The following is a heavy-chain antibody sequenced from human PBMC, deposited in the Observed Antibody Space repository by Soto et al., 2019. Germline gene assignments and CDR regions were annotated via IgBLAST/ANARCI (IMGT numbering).Heavy chain of an antibody. J-gene: IGHJ4*01. D-gene: IGHD2-2*01. CDR2: INPSGGST. V-gene: IGHV1-46*03. Sequence: GASVKVSCKASGYSFASYYMHWVRQAPGQGLEWMGIINPSGGSTSYAQKFQGRVTMTRDTSTSTVYMELSSLRSEDTAVYYCARGRLIWDIVVVPAASDFDYWG. CDR1: GYSFASYY. CDR3: ARGRLIWDIVVVPAASDFDY.